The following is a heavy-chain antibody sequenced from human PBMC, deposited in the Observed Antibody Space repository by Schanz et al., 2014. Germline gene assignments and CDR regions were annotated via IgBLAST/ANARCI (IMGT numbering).Heavy chain of an antibody. CDR3: ARDGGEVVRGVIEGVNHYYYGMDV. CDR1: GYTFTSYG. V-gene: IGHV1-18*01. J-gene: IGHJ6*02. Sequence: QVQLVQSGAEVKKPGASVKVSCKASGYTFTSYGISWVRQAPGQGLEWMGWISPYNGNTNYAQKLQGRVTMTADTSTSTAYKDLRNLRSDGTAVYYCARDGGEVVRGVIEGVNHYYYGMDVWGQGTTVTVSS. CDR2: ISPYNGNT. D-gene: IGHD3-10*01.